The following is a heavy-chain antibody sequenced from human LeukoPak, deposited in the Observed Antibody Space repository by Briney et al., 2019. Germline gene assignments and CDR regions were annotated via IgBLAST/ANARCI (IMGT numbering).Heavy chain of an antibody. CDR2: IRYDGSNK. J-gene: IGHJ4*02. V-gene: IGHV3-30*02. Sequence: GGSLRLSCAASGFTFSSYGMHWVRQAPGKGLEWVAFIRYDGSNKYYADSVKGRFTISRDNSKNTLYLQMNSQRAEDTAVYYCAKDHYYGSGKYYFDCWGQGTLVTVSS. D-gene: IGHD3-10*01. CDR1: GFTFSSYG. CDR3: AKDHYYGSGKYYFDC.